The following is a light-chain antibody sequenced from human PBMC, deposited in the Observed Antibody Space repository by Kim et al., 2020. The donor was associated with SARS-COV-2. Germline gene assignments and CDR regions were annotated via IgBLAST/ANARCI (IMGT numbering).Light chain of an antibody. CDR2: RNS. Sequence: VALGTTARMTWGGNNSGSKNVHWYQQKPGQAPVLVIYRNSNRPSGIPERFSGSNSGNTATLTISRAQAGDEADYYCQVWDSSTVVFGGGTQLTVL. V-gene: IGLV3-9*01. CDR3: QVWDSSTVV. CDR1: NSGSKN. J-gene: IGLJ2*01.